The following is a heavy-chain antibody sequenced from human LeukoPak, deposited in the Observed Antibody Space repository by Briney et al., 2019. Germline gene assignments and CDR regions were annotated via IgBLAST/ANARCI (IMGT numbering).Heavy chain of an antibody. J-gene: IGHJ4*02. CDR1: GFTFSSYA. V-gene: IGHV3-30*18. CDR2: MSYDETKK. CDR3: AKDDGQGN. Sequence: GGSLRLSCAASGFTFSSYAMSWVRQAPGKGLEWVAVMSYDETKKYYADSVEGRFTISRDSSKNTGYLQMNSLRAEDTAVYFCAKDDGQGNWGQGTLVTVSS.